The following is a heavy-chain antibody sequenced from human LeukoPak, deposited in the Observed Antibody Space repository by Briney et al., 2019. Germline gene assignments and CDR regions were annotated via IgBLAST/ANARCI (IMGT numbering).Heavy chain of an antibody. CDR3: ARDNGGWFDS. V-gene: IGHV3-7*03. D-gene: IGHD2-8*01. J-gene: IGHJ5*01. CDR1: EYIFTSYD. Sequence: GSLKLSCVASEYIFTSYDMNWVRQAPGQGLEWVANIKQGGREEKYVGSVKGRFAISRDDAKSTLYLQMDSLSGDDTAVYYCARDNGGWFDSWGRGTLVIVSS. CDR2: IKQGGREE.